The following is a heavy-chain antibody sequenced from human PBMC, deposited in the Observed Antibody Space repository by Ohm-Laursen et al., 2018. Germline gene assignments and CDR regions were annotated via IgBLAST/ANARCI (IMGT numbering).Heavy chain of an antibody. CDR3: ARDDGIYARRSGMDV. Sequence: SLRLSCAASPLSFSGDSMNWVRQAPGKRLEWVSYINAQNSHIYYADSVRGRFTISRDNAKNSLYLQMNSLRVEDTAIYYCARDDGIYARRSGMDVWGQGTAVTVSS. J-gene: IGHJ6*02. CDR1: PLSFSGDS. CDR2: INAQNSHI. D-gene: IGHD2-8*01. V-gene: IGHV3-21*01.